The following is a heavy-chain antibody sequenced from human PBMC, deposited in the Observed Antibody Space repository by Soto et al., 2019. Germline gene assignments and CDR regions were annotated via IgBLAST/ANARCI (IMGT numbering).Heavy chain of an antibody. D-gene: IGHD2-2*01. Sequence: SETLSLTCSVSGDSITSFFWSWVRQPPGKGLEWIGYVHYSGSTNYNPSLKSRLTMSVDTSKNHFSLRLGSVTAADTAVYYCARVNQLAPKRNAFDIWGQGTMVTVSS. J-gene: IGHJ3*02. CDR1: GDSITSFF. V-gene: IGHV4-59*01. CDR2: VHYSGST. CDR3: ARVNQLAPKRNAFDI.